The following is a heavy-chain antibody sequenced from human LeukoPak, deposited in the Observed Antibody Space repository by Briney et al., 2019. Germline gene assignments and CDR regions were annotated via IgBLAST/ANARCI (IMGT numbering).Heavy chain of an antibody. J-gene: IGHJ4*02. CDR2: IYTSGST. CDR3: ARDGDQTGYFDY. CDR1: GGSISSYY. Sequence: SETLSLTCTVSGGSISSYYWSWIRQPAGKGLEWIGRIYTSGSTNYNPSLKSRVTMSVDTSKNQFSLKLSSVTATDTAVYYCARDGDQTGYFDYWGQGTLVTVSS. D-gene: IGHD7-27*01. V-gene: IGHV4-4*07.